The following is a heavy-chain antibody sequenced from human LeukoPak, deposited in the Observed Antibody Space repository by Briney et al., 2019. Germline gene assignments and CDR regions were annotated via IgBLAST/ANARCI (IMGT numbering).Heavy chain of an antibody. V-gene: IGHV1-2*02. CDR3: ARVLYPYIAAAGTNLNYGMDV. J-gene: IGHJ6*02. Sequence: ASVKVSCKASGYTFTGYYMHWVRQAPGQGLEWMGWINPNSGGTNYTQKFQGRVTMTRDTSISTAYMELSSLRSDDTAVYYCARVLYPYIAAAGTNLNYGMDVWGQGTTVTVSS. CDR2: INPNSGGT. D-gene: IGHD6-13*01. CDR1: GYTFTGYY.